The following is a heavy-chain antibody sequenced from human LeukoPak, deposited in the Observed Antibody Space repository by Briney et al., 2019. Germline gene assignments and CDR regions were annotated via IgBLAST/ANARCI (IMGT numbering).Heavy chain of an antibody. J-gene: IGHJ4*02. CDR3: ARVGLGYYDSSAFDY. CDR2: INPNSGGT. CDR1: GYTFTGYY. V-gene: IGHV1-2*02. D-gene: IGHD3-22*01. Sequence: ASVTVSCKASGYTFTGYYMHWVRQAPGQGLEWMGWINPNSGGTNYAQKFQGRVTMTRDTSIRAAYMDLSRLRSDDTAVYYCARVGLGYYDSSAFDYWGQGTLVTVSS.